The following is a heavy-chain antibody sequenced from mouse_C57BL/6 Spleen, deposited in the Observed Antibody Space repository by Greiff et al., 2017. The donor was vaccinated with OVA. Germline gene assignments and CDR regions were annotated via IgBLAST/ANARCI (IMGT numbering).Heavy chain of an antibody. CDR1: GYTFTSYW. Sequence: QVQLQQPGTELVKPGASVKLSCKASGYTFTSYWMHWVKQRPGHGLEWIGNINPSNGGTNYHEQFKSKATLTVDKSSSTAYMHLSSLTSEDSAVYYCARGGYEDYDEAWFAYWGQGTLVTVSA. CDR2: INPSNGGT. J-gene: IGHJ3*01. CDR3: ARGGYEDYDEAWFAY. V-gene: IGHV1-53*01. D-gene: IGHD2-4*01.